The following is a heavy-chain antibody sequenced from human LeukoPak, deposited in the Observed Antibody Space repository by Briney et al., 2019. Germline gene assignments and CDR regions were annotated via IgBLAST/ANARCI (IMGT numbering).Heavy chain of an antibody. CDR2: PYYRTKWYN. CDR3: AGADGTYLHFDY. Sequence: SQTLSLTCAISGDSVSSHSAAWTWTRQSPSRGLEWLGRPYYRTKWYNAYAVSVKSRLSITPDTSKIHFSLQLNFVTPEDTATYYCAGADGTYLHFDYWGQGSLVTVSS. J-gene: IGHJ4*02. CDR1: GDSVSSHSAA. V-gene: IGHV6-1*01.